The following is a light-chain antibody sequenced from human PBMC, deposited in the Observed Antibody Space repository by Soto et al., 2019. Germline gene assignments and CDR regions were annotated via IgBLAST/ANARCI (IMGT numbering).Light chain of an antibody. CDR3: QQYTKWPLT. Sequence: VLTQSPATLSVSPGESATLSFRASQSVSYNLAWYQQKPGQAPWLLIYGASTRATGIPARFSGSGSGTQFTLTISSLQSEDFAVYYCQQYTKWPLTFGQGTKVDIK. J-gene: IGKJ1*01. CDR1: QSVSYN. V-gene: IGKV3-15*01. CDR2: GAS.